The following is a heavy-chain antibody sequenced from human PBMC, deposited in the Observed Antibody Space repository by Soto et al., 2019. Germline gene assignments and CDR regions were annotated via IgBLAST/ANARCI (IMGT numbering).Heavy chain of an antibody. J-gene: IGHJ6*02. Sequence: GGSLRLSCAASGFTFSSYGMHWVRQAPGKGLEWVAVIWYDGSNKYYADSVKGRFTISRDNSKNTLYLQMNSLRAEDTAVYHCAREEIDSYYTVHYYGMDVWGQGTTVTVSS. D-gene: IGHD3-10*01. CDR1: GFTFSSYG. CDR3: AREEIDSYYTVHYYGMDV. V-gene: IGHV3-33*01. CDR2: IWYDGSNK.